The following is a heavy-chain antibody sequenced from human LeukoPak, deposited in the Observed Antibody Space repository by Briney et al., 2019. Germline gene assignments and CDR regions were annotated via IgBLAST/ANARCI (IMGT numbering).Heavy chain of an antibody. CDR3: ARVRSRGLYYGSGSHDGKDV. J-gene: IGHJ6*02. Sequence: ASVKVSCKASGYTFTGYYMHWVRQAPGQGLEWMGWINPNSGGTNYAQKFQGRVTMTRDTSISTAYMELSRLRSDDTAVYYCARVRSRGLYYGSGSHDGKDVWGQGTTVTVSS. D-gene: IGHD3-10*01. V-gene: IGHV1-2*02. CDR1: GYTFTGYY. CDR2: INPNSGGT.